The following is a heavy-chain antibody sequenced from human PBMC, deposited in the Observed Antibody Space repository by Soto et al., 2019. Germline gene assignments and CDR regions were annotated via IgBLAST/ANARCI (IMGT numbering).Heavy chain of an antibody. J-gene: IGHJ4*02. D-gene: IGHD3-10*01. CDR3: ASQTYYYGSGSPY. CDR1: GDSVTSHY. Sequence: SETLSLTCSFSGDSVTSHYLTWIRQSPGKGLEWIGSMYYTGFSYYNPSLKSRVTISVDTSKNQFSLKLSSVTAADTAVYYCASQTYYYGSGSPYWGQGTLVTVSS. CDR2: MYYTGFS. V-gene: IGHV4-59*08.